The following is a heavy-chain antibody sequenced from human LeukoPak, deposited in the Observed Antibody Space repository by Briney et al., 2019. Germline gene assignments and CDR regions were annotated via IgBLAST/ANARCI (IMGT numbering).Heavy chain of an antibody. CDR1: GFTFTNYA. CDR2: INAGSGNT. V-gene: IGHV1-3*01. Sequence: ASVKVSCKASGFTFTNYAIHWVRQAPGQRLEWMGWINAGSGNTKYSQKFQGRVTITRDTSASTAYMELSSLRSEDTAVYYCARGRWTSHQLTYYFDYWGQGTLVTVSS. CDR3: ARGRWTSHQLTYYFDY. J-gene: IGHJ4*02. D-gene: IGHD2-2*01.